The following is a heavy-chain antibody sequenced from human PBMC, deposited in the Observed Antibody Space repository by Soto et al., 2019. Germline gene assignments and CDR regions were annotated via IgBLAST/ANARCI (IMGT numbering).Heavy chain of an antibody. Sequence: PSETLSLTCTVSGGSISSSSYYWGWIRQPPGKGLEWIGSIYYSGSTYYNPSLKSRVTISVDTSKNQFSLKLSSVTAADTAVYYCARLNVYYDSSGYYLDAFDIWGQGTMVTVS. CDR2: IYYSGST. J-gene: IGHJ3*02. V-gene: IGHV4-39*01. D-gene: IGHD3-22*01. CDR1: GGSISSSSYY. CDR3: ARLNVYYDSSGYYLDAFDI.